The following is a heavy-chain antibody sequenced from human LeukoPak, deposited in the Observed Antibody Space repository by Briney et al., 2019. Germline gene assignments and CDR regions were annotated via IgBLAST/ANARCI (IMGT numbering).Heavy chain of an antibody. J-gene: IGHJ4*02. CDR1: GGSFSGYY. CDR3: ARGGADYYDSSGYYYFDY. D-gene: IGHD3-22*01. V-gene: IGHV4-34*01. Sequence: PSETLSLTCAVYGGSFSGYYWSWIRQPPGKGLEWIGEINHSGSTNYNPSLKSRVTISVDTSKNQFSLKLSSVTAADSAVYYCARGGADYYDSSGYYYFDYWGQGTLVTVSS. CDR2: INHSGST.